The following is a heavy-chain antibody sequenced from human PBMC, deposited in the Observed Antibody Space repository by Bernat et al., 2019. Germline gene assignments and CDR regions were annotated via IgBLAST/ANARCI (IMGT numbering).Heavy chain of an antibody. CDR3: ARGRGYYVMDV. CDR2: IYYSGTT. V-gene: IGHV4-61*01. Sequence: QVQLQESGPGLVRPSETLSLTCTVSGGSVSVNSYYWIWIRQPPGKGLEWIGYIYYSGTTNYNPSLKSRVTMSVDTPKNQISLKLSAVTAADTAVYYCARGRGYYVMDVWGQGTTVTVSS. J-gene: IGHJ6*02. CDR1: GGSVSVNSYY. D-gene: IGHD3-3*01.